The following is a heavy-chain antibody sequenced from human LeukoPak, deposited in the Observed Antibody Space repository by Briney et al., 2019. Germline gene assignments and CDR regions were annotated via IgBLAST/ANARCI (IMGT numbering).Heavy chain of an antibody. Sequence: PSETLSLTCTVSGGSISSYYWSWIRQPPGKGLEWIGYIYYSGSTNYNPSLKSRVTISVDTSKNQFSLKLSSVTAADTAVYYCARLKWDHYYGSGSYYPDYWGQGTLVTVSS. D-gene: IGHD3-10*01. CDR1: GGSISSYY. CDR3: ARLKWDHYYGSGSYYPDY. V-gene: IGHV4-59*08. J-gene: IGHJ4*02. CDR2: IYYSGST.